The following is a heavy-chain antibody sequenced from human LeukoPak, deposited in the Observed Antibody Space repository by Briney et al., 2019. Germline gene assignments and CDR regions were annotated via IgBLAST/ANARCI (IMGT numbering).Heavy chain of an antibody. CDR1: GFTFSSCN. J-gene: IGHJ4*02. CDR2: VSGSSSHI. D-gene: IGHD3-22*01. V-gene: IGHV3-21*01. Sequence: GGSLRLSCAASGFTFSSCNINWVRQAPGKGLEWVSSVSGSSSHIFYAGSVKGRFTISRDNAKNSLYLQMSSLRDEDTAVYYCARVPPVDYYDTSGYYHDLDYWGQGTLVTVSS. CDR3: ARVPPVDYYDTSGYYHDLDY.